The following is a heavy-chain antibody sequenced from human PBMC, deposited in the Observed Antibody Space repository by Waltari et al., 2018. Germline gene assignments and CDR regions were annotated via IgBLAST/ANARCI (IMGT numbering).Heavy chain of an antibody. Sequence: QVQLVQSGAEVKKPGSSVKVSCKASGGTFKSFGINWVRQAPGQGLEWLGRVSPILGKANYARKVQGKITITADKSTSTSYMELSGLRSEDTAVYYCARARAPNSDFYFDYWGQGTLVTVSS. V-gene: IGHV1-69*04. J-gene: IGHJ4*02. CDR2: VSPILGKA. D-gene: IGHD3-10*01. CDR1: GGTFKSFG. CDR3: ARARAPNSDFYFDY.